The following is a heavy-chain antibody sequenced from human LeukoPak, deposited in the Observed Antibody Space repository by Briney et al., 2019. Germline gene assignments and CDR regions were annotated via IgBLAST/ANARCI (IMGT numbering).Heavy chain of an antibody. D-gene: IGHD3-22*01. Sequence: VSCTASGYTFTSGGYCGGRQDPPRKGQWMVWIIDYNGNTHYAQTLQGRVTITTDTSTNTAYMKLRSLSADDTAVYYCARDSGSSGYDYGFDYWGQGTLVTVSS. V-gene: IGHV1-18*01. CDR2: IIDYNGNT. CDR3: ARDSGSSGYDYGFDY. CDR1: GYTFTSGG. J-gene: IGHJ4*02.